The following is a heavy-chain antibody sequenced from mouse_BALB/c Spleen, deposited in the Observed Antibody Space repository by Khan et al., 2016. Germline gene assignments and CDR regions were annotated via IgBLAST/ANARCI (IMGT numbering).Heavy chain of an antibody. D-gene: IGHD3-1*01. CDR2: INPSSGYT. CDR1: GYTFTSYT. Sequence: QIQLVQSGAELVKPGASVKMSCKASGYTFTSYTMHWVKQRPGQGLEWIGYINPSSGYTKYSQKFKDKATLTADKSSSTAYMQLSSLTSEDSAVYYCARKSTRASYWGQGTTLTVSS. V-gene: IGHV1-4*01. J-gene: IGHJ2*01. CDR3: ARKSTRASY.